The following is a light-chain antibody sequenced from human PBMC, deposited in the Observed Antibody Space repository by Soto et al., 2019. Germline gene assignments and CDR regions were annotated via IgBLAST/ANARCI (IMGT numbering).Light chain of an antibody. J-gene: IGKJ1*01. CDR2: DAS. V-gene: IGKV1-33*01. CDR1: QDISNY. CDR3: QQNENLPRT. Sequence: DIQMTQSPSSLSASVGDRVTITCQASQDISNYLNWYHQKPGKAPKLLIYDASNLETGVPSRFSGSGSGTDFTFTISSLQPEDIATYFCQQNENLPRTFGQGTRVEIK.